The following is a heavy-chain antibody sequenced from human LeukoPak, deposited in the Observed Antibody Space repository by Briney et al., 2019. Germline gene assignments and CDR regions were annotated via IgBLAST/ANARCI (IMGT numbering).Heavy chain of an antibody. CDR3: ARDFRITGTTLWNWFDP. CDR2: IYYSGST. CDR1: GGSISSGGYY. D-gene: IGHD1-7*01. J-gene: IGHJ5*02. Sequence: SQTLSLTCTVSGGSISSGGYYWSWIRQHPGKGLEWIGYIYYSGSTYYNPSLKSRVTISVDTSKNQFSLKLSSVTAADTAVYYCARDFRITGTTLWNWFDPWGQGTLVTVSS. V-gene: IGHV4-31*03.